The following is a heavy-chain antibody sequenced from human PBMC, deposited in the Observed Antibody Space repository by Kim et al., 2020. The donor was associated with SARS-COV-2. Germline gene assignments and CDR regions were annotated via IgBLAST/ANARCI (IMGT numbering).Heavy chain of an antibody. D-gene: IGHD3-22*01. J-gene: IGHJ4*02. CDR3: ARDATMIVGALDY. V-gene: IGHV4-31*02. Sequence: SSPALKSRVTISVDTSKNQFSLKLSSVTAADTAVYYCARDATMIVGALDYWGQGTLVTVSS.